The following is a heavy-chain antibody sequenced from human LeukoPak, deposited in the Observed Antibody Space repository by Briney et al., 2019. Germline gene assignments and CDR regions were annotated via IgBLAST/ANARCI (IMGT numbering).Heavy chain of an antibody. CDR3: ARAVFGVVIDY. CDR2: IYTSGST. CDR1: GGPISSSSYY. J-gene: IGHJ4*02. Sequence: SETLSLTCTVSGGPISSSSYYWSWIRQPAGKGLEWIGRIYTSGSTNYNPSLKSRVTMSVDTSKNQFSLKLSSVTAADTAVYYCARAVFGVVIDYWGQGTLVTVSS. D-gene: IGHD3-3*01. V-gene: IGHV4-61*02.